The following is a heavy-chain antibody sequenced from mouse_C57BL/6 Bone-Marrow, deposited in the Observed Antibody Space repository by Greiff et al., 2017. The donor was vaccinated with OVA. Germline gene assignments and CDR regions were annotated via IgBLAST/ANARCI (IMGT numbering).Heavy chain of an antibody. V-gene: IGHV1-26*01. D-gene: IGHD1-1*01. Sequence: VQLKQSGPELVKPGASVKISCKASGYTFTDYYMNWVKQSHGKSLEWIGDINPNNGGTSYNQKFKGKATLTVDKSSSTAYLELRSLTSEDSAVYYCARYEVAPYYYAMDYWGQGTSVTVSS. CDR2: INPNNGGT. CDR1: GYTFTDYY. J-gene: IGHJ4*01. CDR3: ARYEVAPYYYAMDY.